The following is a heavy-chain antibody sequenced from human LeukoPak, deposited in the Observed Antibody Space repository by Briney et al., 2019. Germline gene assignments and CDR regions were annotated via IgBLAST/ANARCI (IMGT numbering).Heavy chain of an antibody. Sequence: GGSLRLSCAASGFTVSSNYMSWVRQAPGKGLEWVSVIYSGGSTYYADSVKGRFTISRDNSKNTLYLQMNSLRAGDTAVYYCAPFPYSSSWYGYYTDVWGKGTTVTVSS. CDR1: GFTVSSNY. V-gene: IGHV3-53*01. CDR3: APFPYSSSWYGYYTDV. J-gene: IGHJ6*03. CDR2: IYSGGST. D-gene: IGHD6-13*01.